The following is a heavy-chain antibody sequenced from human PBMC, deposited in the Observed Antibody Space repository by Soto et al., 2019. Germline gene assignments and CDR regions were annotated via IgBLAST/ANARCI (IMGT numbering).Heavy chain of an antibody. CDR3: ARGQTITTIDY. CDR2: INHSGST. D-gene: IGHD3-10*01. J-gene: IGHJ4*02. Sequence: QVQLQQWGAGLLKPSETLSLTCAVYGGSFSGYYWSWIRQPPGKGLEWIGEINHSGSTNYNPSLKIRVTISVDTSKNQFSLKLSSVTAADTAVYYCARGQTITTIDYWGQGTLVTVSS. V-gene: IGHV4-34*01. CDR1: GGSFSGYY.